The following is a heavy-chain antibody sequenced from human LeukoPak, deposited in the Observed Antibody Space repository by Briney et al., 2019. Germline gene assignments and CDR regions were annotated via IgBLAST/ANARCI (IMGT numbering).Heavy chain of an antibody. Sequence: SVKVSCKASGGSFSSNAISWVRQAPGQGLEWMGRIFPIFGTANNAQKFQGRVTITTDESTSTAYMELSNLRAEDTAVYYCARDGGWQNEIHYWGQGTLVTVSS. CDR3: ARDGGWQNEIHY. V-gene: IGHV1-69*05. D-gene: IGHD3-16*01. CDR2: IFPIFGTA. CDR1: GGSFSSNA. J-gene: IGHJ4*02.